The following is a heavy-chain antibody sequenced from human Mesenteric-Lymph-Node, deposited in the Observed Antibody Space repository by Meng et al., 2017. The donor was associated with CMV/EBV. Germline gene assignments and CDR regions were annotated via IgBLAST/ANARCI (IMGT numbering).Heavy chain of an antibody. J-gene: IGHJ4*02. Sequence: ASYFWTWIRQHPGQGLEWIGYIYYSGGTHYTPSLKSRVTISVDTSKNQFSLKLSSVTAADTAVYYCARGSLRRVLLWFGELSGFDYWGQGTLVTVSS. V-gene: IGHV4-31*02. CDR1: ASYF. CDR3: ARGSLRRVLLWFGELSGFDY. CDR2: IYYSGGT. D-gene: IGHD3-10*01.